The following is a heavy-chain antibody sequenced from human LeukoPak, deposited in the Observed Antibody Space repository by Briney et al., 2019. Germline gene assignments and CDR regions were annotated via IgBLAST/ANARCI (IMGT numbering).Heavy chain of an antibody. V-gene: IGHV4-34*01. CDR3: ARAAWPFRLFDY. Sequence: SETLSLTCAVYGGSFSGYYWSWIRQPPGKGLEWIGEINHSGSTNYNPSLKSRVTISVDTSKNQFSLKLSSVTAADTAVYYCARAAWPFRLFDYWGQGTLVTVSS. CDR2: INHSGST. J-gene: IGHJ4*02. D-gene: IGHD2-2*01. CDR1: GGSFSGYY.